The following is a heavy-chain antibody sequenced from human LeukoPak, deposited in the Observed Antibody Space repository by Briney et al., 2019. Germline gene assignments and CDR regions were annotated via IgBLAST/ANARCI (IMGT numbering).Heavy chain of an antibody. CDR3: ARDAGYSSSWYGDY. Sequence: ASVKVSCKASGYTFTGYYMHWVRQAPGQGLEWMGWINPNSGGTNYAQKFQGRVTMTRDTSISTAYMELSRLRSDDTAVYYCARDAGYSSSWYGDYWGQGTLVTVSS. J-gene: IGHJ4*02. CDR1: GYTFTGYY. D-gene: IGHD6-13*01. CDR2: INPNSGGT. V-gene: IGHV1-2*02.